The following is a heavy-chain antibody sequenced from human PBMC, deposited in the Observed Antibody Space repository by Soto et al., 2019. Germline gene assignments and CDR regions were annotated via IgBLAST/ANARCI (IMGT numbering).Heavy chain of an antibody. Sequence: SETLSLTCAVSGYSISSGYYWGWIRQPPGKGLEWIGSIYHSGSTYYNPSLKSRVTISVDPSKNQFSLKLSSVTAADTAVYYCARGGSITTFITSVFDPWGQGTPVTVSS. CDR2: IYHSGST. D-gene: IGHD3-3*01. CDR3: ARGGSITTFITSVFDP. J-gene: IGHJ5*02. CDR1: GYSISSGYY. V-gene: IGHV4-38-2*01.